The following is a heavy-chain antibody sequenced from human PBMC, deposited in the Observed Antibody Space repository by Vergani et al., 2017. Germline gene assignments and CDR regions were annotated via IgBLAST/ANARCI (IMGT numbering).Heavy chain of an antibody. CDR1: GYTFTSYA. CDR3: ARDRYYDRVEYFQH. Sequence: QVQLVQSGAEVKKPGASVKVSCKASGYTFTSYAMHWVRQAPGQRLEWMGWINAGNGNAKYSQKFQGRVTITRDTSASTAYMELSSLRSEDTAVYYCARDRYYDRVEYFQHWGQGTLVTVSS. V-gene: IGHV1-3*01. CDR2: INAGNGNA. D-gene: IGHD3-22*01. J-gene: IGHJ1*01.